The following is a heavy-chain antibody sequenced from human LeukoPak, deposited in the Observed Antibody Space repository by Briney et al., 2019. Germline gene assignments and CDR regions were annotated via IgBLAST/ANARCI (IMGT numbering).Heavy chain of an antibody. CDR3: ARQVPPNYYDSSGYWDY. CDR1: GGSFSSSSYY. D-gene: IGHD3-22*01. Sequence: SETLSLTCTVSGGSFSSSSYYWGWIRQPPGKGLEWIGSIYYSGSTYYNPSLKSRVTISVDTSKNQFSLKLSSVTAADTAVYYCARQVPPNYYDSSGYWDYWGQGTLVTVSS. CDR2: IYYSGST. V-gene: IGHV4-39*01. J-gene: IGHJ4*02.